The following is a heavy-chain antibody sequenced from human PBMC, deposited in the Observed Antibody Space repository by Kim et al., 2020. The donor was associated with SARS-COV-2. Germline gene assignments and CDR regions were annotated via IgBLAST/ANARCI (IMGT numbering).Heavy chain of an antibody. CDR1: GFSLSDEY. J-gene: IGHJ6*02. CDR3: TRNAYMDV. CDR2: TRKKGFTYTT. V-gene: IGHV3-72*01. Sequence: GGSLRLSCVASGFSLSDEYMQWVRQAPEKGLEWVGHTRKKGFTYTTEYAASVKGRFTISRDDSDNSLFLQMSSLKSEDTAVYYCTRNAYMDVWGQGTTVTVSS. D-gene: IGHD2-21*01.